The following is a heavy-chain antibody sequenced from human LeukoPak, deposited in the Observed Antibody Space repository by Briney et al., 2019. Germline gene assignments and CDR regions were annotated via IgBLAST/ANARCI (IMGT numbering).Heavy chain of an antibody. Sequence: GASVKVSCKASGYTFTSYYMHWVRQAPGQGLEWMGRINPNSGGTNYAQKFQGRVTMTRDTSISTAYMELSRLRSDDTAVYYCASDYYDSSGYSDYWGQGTLVTVSS. J-gene: IGHJ4*02. V-gene: IGHV1-2*06. CDR2: INPNSGGT. CDR3: ASDYYDSSGYSDY. CDR1: GYTFTSYY. D-gene: IGHD3-22*01.